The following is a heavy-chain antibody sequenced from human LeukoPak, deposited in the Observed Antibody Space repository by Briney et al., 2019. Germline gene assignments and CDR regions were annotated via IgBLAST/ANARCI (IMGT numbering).Heavy chain of an antibody. V-gene: IGHV4-59*01. J-gene: IGHJ4*02. D-gene: IGHD3-22*01. CDR3: ARAPSNYYDSSGYRFDY. CDR1: VGSFSSYY. Sequence: SESLSLTCAVYVGSFSSYYWSWIRQPPGKGLEWIGYIYYSGSTNYNPSLKSRVTISVDTSKNQFSLKLSSVTAADTAVYYCARAPSNYYDSSGYRFDYWGQGTLVTVSS. CDR2: IYYSGST.